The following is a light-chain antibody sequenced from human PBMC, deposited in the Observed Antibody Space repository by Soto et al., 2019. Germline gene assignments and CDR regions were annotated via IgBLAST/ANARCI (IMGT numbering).Light chain of an antibody. V-gene: IGKV3-11*01. J-gene: IGKJ1*01. CDR2: DAS. CDR3: QHRSNWPSWT. CDR1: QSVGTY. Sequence: ENVLTQAPVTLSLSPGERATLSCRDSQSVGTYLAWYQHKPGQAPRLLLFDASKRATGIPARFSGSGSGTAFTLPISSLEPEDFAVYYCQHRSNWPSWTFGEGTKVEIK.